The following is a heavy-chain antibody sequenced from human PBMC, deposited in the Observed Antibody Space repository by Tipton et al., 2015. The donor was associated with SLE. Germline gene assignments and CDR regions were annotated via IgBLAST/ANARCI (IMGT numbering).Heavy chain of an antibody. Sequence: GLVKPSETLSLTCTVSGGSISSGYYWGWIRQPPGKGLEWIGSIYHSGSTYYNPSLKSRVTISVDTSKNQFSLKLSSVTAADTAVYYCARLGYGDYDNWSQGTLVTVSS. J-gene: IGHJ4*02. CDR3: ARLGYGDYDN. V-gene: IGHV4-38-2*02. CDR1: GGSISSGYY. D-gene: IGHD4-17*01. CDR2: IYHSGST.